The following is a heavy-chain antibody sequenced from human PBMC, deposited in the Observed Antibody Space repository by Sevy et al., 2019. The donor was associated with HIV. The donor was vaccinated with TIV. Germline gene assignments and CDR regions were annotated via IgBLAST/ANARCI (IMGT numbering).Heavy chain of an antibody. V-gene: IGHV4-59*01. CDR2: IYYSGST. Sequence: SETLSLTCTVSDGSISSYYWSWIRQPPGKGLEWIGYIYYSGSTNYNPSLKSRVTISVDTSKNQFSLKLSSVTAADTAVYYCARHSSGWLQDRYYGMDVWGQGTTVTVSS. J-gene: IGHJ6*02. CDR3: ARHSSGWLQDRYYGMDV. CDR1: DGSISSYY. D-gene: IGHD5-12*01.